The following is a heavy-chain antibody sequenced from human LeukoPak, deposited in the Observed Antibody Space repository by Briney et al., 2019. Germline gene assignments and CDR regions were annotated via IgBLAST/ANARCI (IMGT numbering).Heavy chain of an antibody. V-gene: IGHV3-11*01. CDR1: GFTFSDYY. Sequence: GGSLRLSCAASGFTFSDYYMSWIRQAPGKGLEGVSYISSSGSTIYYADSVKGRFTISRDNAKNSLYLQMNSLRAEDTAVYYCARASSDYYDSNFQHWGQGTLVTVSS. CDR2: ISSSGSTI. J-gene: IGHJ1*01. D-gene: IGHD3-22*01. CDR3: ARASSDYYDSNFQH.